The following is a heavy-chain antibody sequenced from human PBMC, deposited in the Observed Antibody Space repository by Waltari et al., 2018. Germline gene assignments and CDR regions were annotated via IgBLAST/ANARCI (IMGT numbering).Heavy chain of an antibody. CDR1: GFSFSTYT. CDR2: ISDSMFFI. D-gene: IGHD6-13*01. Sequence: EVQLVESGGGLVKPGGSLRVSCAASGFSFSTYTMNWVRQAPGKGLEWGSSISDSMFFIYYADSVKGRFTISRDNVKNSVSRQMSSLRADDSAVYYCARVVSAAGTLYQFDYWGQGTLVTVSS. J-gene: IGHJ4*02. CDR3: ARVVSAAGTLYQFDY. V-gene: IGHV3-21*01.